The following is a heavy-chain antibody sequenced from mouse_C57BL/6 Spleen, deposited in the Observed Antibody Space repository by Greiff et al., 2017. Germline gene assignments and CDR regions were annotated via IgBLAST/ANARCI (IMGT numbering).Heavy chain of an antibody. J-gene: IGHJ2*01. V-gene: IGHV5-4*01. CDR2: ISDGGSYT. Sequence: EVQGVESGGGLVKPGGSLKLSCAASGFTFSSYAMSWVRQTPEKRLEWVATISDGGSYTYYPDNVKGRFTISRDNAKNNLYLQMSHLKSEDTAMYYCAIRGYYGSVFDYWGQGTTLTVSS. D-gene: IGHD1-1*01. CDR3: AIRGYYGSVFDY. CDR1: GFTFSSYA.